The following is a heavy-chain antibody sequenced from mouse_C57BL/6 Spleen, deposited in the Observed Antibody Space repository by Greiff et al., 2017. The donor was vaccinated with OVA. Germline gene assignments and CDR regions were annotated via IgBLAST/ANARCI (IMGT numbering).Heavy chain of an antibody. J-gene: IGHJ2*01. CDR2: IYPGDGDT. Sequence: VQLQQSGPELVKPGASVKISCKASGYAFSSSWMNWVKQRPGKGLEWIGRIYPGDGDTNYNGKFKGKATLTADKSSSTAYMQLSSRTSDASAVYFLAKEVVYDYDGVSFDYWGQGTTLTVSS. D-gene: IGHD2-4*01. CDR3: AKEVVYDYDGVSFDY. CDR1: GYAFSSSW. V-gene: IGHV1-82*01.